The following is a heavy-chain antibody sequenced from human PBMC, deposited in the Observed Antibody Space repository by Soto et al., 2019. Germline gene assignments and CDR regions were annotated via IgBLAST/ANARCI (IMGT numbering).Heavy chain of an antibody. Sequence: GGPVKVSCKASGYTFTSYGISWVRQAPGQGLEWIEWISAYNGNTNYAQKLQGRVTMTTDTSTSTAYMELRSLRSDDTAVYYCARVWPYYDSSGYYLSAFDIWGQGTMVTVSS. CDR3: ARVWPYYDSSGYYLSAFDI. D-gene: IGHD3-22*01. J-gene: IGHJ3*02. CDR1: GYTFTSYG. CDR2: ISAYNGNT. V-gene: IGHV1-18*01.